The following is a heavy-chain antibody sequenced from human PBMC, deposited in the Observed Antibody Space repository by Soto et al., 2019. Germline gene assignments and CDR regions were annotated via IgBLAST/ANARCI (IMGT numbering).Heavy chain of an antibody. CDR2: IIPIFGTA. V-gene: IGHV1-69*12. CDR1: GGTFSSYA. CDR3: ARGGAMTTEPDGWYFDL. D-gene: IGHD4-17*01. Sequence: HVQLVQSGAEVKKPGSSVKVSCKASGGTFSSYAISWVRQAPGQGLEWMGGIIPIFGTANYAQKFQGRVTITADESTSTAYMELSSLRSEDTAVYYCARGGAMTTEPDGWYFDLWGRGTLVTVSS. J-gene: IGHJ2*01.